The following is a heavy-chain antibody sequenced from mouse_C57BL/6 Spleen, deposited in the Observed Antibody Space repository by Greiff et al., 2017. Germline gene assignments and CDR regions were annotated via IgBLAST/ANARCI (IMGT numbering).Heavy chain of an antibody. D-gene: IGHD2-4*01. V-gene: IGHV5-4*01. CDR2: ISDGGSYT. CDR1: GFTFSSYA. Sequence: EVHLVESGGGLVKPGGSLKLSCAASGFTFSSYAMSWVRQTPEQGLEWVATISDGGSYTYYPDNVKGRVTISGDKATNNLYLQLSHLKSEDTAMYYCARVDDHVFAYWGQGTLVTVSA. CDR3: ARVDDHVFAY. J-gene: IGHJ3*01.